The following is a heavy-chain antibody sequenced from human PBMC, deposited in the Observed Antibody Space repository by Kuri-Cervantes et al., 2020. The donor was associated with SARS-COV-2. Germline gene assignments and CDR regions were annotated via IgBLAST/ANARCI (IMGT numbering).Heavy chain of an antibody. V-gene: IGHV4-4*02. D-gene: IGHD3-22*01. CDR1: GGSISSSNW. CDR3: ARWGGQPDSSGPNEL. CDR2: IYHSGST. J-gene: IGHJ4*02. Sequence: GSLRLSCAVSGGSISSSNWWRWVRQPPGKGLERIGEIYHSGSTNYNPSLKSRVTISVDKSKNQFSLKLSSVTAADTAVYYCARWGGQPDSSGPNELWGQGTLVTVSS.